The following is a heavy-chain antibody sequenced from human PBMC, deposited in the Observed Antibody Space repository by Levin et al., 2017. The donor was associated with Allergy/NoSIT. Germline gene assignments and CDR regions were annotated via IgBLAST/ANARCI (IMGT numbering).Heavy chain of an antibody. V-gene: IGHV3-23*01. CDR1: GFTVSNYA. Sequence: GGSLRLSCATSGFTVSNYAMSWVRQAPGKGLEWVSVISGGGGGAYYADSVKGRFTISRDDSKNTLYLQMDSLRAEDTAVYYCAKDKSERWVRVPSDYWGQGTLVTVSS. CDR3: AKDKSERWVRVPSDY. J-gene: IGHJ4*02. D-gene: IGHD5-12*01. CDR2: ISGGGGGA.